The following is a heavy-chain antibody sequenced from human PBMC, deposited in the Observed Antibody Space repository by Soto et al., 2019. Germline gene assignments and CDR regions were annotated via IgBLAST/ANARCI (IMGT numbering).Heavy chain of an antibody. CDR2: ISYDGSNK. D-gene: IGHD6-13*01. J-gene: IGHJ6*02. CDR1: GFTFSSYA. V-gene: IGHV3-30-3*01. CDR3: ARDRVYSSSWRTTAYHYYGMDV. Sequence: GGSLRLSCAASGFTFSSYAMHWVRQAPGKGLEWVAVISYDGSNKYYADSVKGRFTISRDNSKNTLYLQMNSLRAEDTAVYYCARDRVYSSSWRTTAYHYYGMDVWGQGTTVTVSS.